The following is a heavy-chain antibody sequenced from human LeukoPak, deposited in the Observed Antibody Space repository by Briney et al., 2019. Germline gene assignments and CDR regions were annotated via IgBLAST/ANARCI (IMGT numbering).Heavy chain of an antibody. D-gene: IGHD1-26*01. CDR2: INWNGGST. J-gene: IGHJ4*02. CDR1: GFTSDDYG. V-gene: IGHV3-20*04. Sequence: GGSLRLSXAASGFTSDDYGMSWVRQAPGKGLEWVSDINWNGGSTCYADSVEGRFTISRDNAKNTLYLQMNSLRAEDTAVYYCAKDNVVGATSYFDYWGQGTLVTVSS. CDR3: AKDNVVGATSYFDY.